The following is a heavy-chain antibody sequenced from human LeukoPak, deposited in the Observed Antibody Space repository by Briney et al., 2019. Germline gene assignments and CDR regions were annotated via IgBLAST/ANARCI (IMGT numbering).Heavy chain of an antibody. CDR3: ARLGTRSRRPVAGTTEFDF. V-gene: IGHV1-46*01. CDR2: INPSGGST. D-gene: IGHD6-19*01. CDR1: GYTFTSYY. Sequence: ASVKVSCKASGYTFTSYYMHWVRQAPGQGLEWMGIINPSGGSTSYAQKFQGRVTMTRDTSTSTVYMELSSLKASDTAMYYCARLGTRSRRPVAGTTEFDFWGQGSLVTVSS. J-gene: IGHJ4*02.